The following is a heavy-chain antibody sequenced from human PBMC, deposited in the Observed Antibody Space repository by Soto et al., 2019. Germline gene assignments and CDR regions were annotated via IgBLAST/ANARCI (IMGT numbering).Heavy chain of an antibody. J-gene: IGHJ5*02. Sequence: QVQLVQSGAEVKKPGASVKVSCKASGYTFTSYDIIWVRQATGQGLEWMGWMNPSTGNTDSAEKFQGRLTMTRNTSICPVYTALSSLSFEDTAAYYCARGCIILAGGVDPWGQGTLVTVPS. V-gene: IGHV1-8*01. CDR2: MNPSTGNT. CDR1: GYTFTSYD. D-gene: IGHD6-19*01. CDR3: ARGCIILAGGVDP.